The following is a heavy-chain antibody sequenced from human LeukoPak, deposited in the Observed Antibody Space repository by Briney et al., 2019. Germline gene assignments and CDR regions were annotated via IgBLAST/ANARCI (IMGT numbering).Heavy chain of an antibody. V-gene: IGHV7-4-1*02. Sequence: ASVKVSCKASGYTFTSYAMNWVRQAPGQGLEWMGWINTNTGNPTYAQGLTGRFVFSLDTSVSTAYLQISSLKADDTAVYYCARSLTVAGADYWGQGTLVTVSS. CDR2: INTNTGNP. CDR1: GYTFTSYA. J-gene: IGHJ4*02. D-gene: IGHD6-19*01. CDR3: ARSLTVAGADY.